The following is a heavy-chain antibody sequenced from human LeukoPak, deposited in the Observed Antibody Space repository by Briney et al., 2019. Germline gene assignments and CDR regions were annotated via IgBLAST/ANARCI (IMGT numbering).Heavy chain of an antibody. CDR1: GYTFTSYG. CDR3: ARGMGVLVPAATWFDP. Sequence: ASVKVSCKASGYTFTSYGVNWVRQAPGQGLEWMGWISAYNGHTNYAQKFQGRVTMTRDTSISTAYMDLSRLRSDDTAVYYCARGMGVLVPAATWFDPWGQGTLVTVSS. D-gene: IGHD2-2*01. V-gene: IGHV1-18*01. CDR2: ISAYNGHT. J-gene: IGHJ5*02.